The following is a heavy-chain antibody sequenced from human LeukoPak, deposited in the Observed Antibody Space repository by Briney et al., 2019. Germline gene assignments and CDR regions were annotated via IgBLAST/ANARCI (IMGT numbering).Heavy chain of an antibody. CDR3: AKDVDYGDYVVY. CDR2: ISPSSSTI. D-gene: IGHD4-17*01. V-gene: IGHV3-48*01. CDR1: GFSFGSYS. J-gene: IGHJ4*02. Sequence: PGGSLRLSCVASGFSFGSYSINWVRQAPGRGLEWVSYISPSSSTIYFADSVKGRFTISRDNAQNSLYLQMNSLRAEDTAVYYCAKDVDYGDYVVYWGQGTLVTVSS.